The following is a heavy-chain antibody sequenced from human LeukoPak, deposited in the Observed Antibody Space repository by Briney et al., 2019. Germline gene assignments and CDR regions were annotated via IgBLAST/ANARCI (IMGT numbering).Heavy chain of an antibody. CDR3: ASRLAYCSSTSCYTF. D-gene: IGHD2-2*02. CDR1: GYTFTNYD. J-gene: IGHJ4*02. CDR2: MNPNSGNT. Sequence: GASVKVSCKASGYTFTNYDINWVRQTTGQGLEWRGWMNPNSGNTGYAQEFQGRVTMTRNTSISTAHLELTSLRSEDTAVYFCASRLAYCSSTSCYTFWGQGTLVTVSS. V-gene: IGHV1-8*01.